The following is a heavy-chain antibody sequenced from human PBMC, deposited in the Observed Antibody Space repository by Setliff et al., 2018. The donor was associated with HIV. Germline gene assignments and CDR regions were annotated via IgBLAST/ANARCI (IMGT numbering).Heavy chain of an antibody. J-gene: IGHJ3*02. CDR3: AREHCSGGSCNGFDI. CDR1: GGSISSGSYY. V-gene: IGHV4-61*02. CDR2: IYTSGST. Sequence: KPSETLSLTCTVSGGSISSGSYYWSWIRQPAGKGLEWIGRIYTSGSTNYNPSLKSRVTISVDTSKNQFSLKLRSVTAADTAVYYCAREHCSGGSCNGFDIWGQGTMVTVSS. D-gene: IGHD2-15*01.